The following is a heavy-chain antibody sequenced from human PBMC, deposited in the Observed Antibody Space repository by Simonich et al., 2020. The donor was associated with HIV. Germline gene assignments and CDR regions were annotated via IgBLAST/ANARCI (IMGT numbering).Heavy chain of an antibody. V-gene: IGHV4-34*01. CDR2: INHSGST. CDR1: GGSFSGYY. CDR3: ARLTAGGLGEYFQH. Sequence: QVQLQQWGAGLLKPSETLSLTCAVYGGSFSGYYWSWIRKPPGKGLEWIGEINHSGSTNYTPSLKSRVTISVDTSKNQFSLKLSSVTAADTAVYYCARLTAGGLGEYFQHWGQGTLVTVSS. J-gene: IGHJ1*01. D-gene: IGHD6-13*01.